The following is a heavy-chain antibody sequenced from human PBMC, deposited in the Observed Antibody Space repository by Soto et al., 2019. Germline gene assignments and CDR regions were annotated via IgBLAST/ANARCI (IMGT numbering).Heavy chain of an antibody. CDR3: ESRGPLDPFDY. CDR1: GGSISSSSYY. D-gene: IGHD1-1*01. CDR2: IYYSGST. Sequence: PSETLSLTCTVSGGSISSSSYYWGWIRQPPGKGLEWIGSIYYSGSTYYNPSLKSRVTISVDTSKNQFSLKLSSVTAADTAAYYCESRGPLDPFDYWGQGTLVTVSS. J-gene: IGHJ4*02. V-gene: IGHV4-39*01.